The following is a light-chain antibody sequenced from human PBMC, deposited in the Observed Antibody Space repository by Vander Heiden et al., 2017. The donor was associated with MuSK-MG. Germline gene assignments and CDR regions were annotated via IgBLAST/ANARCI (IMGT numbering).Light chain of an antibody. V-gene: IGKV1-39*01. CDR1: QRISSY. CDR3: QQSYSTSST. Sequence: DIKMNKSPSSLSASVGDRVTITCRASQRISSYLNWYQQKPGKAPKLLIYAASSLQRGVQSRFSGSGSGTDFTLTISSLQPEDFATYYCQQSYSTSSTFGQGTKLEIK. CDR2: AAS. J-gene: IGKJ2*01.